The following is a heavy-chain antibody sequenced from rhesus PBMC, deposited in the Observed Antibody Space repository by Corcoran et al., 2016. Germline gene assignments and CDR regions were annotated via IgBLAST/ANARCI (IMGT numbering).Heavy chain of an antibody. CDR1: GLSISTTGTG. CDR2: IYWNDSK. Sequence: QVTLKESGPALVKPTQTLTLTCTFSGLSISTTGTGLGWIRQPPGTALEWLASIYWNDSKYYSTSLKSRLTISKDTSKTQVVLTMTNMDPVDTATYYCARVRYYFDYWGQGVLVTVSS. J-gene: IGHJ4*01. CDR3: ARVRYYFDY. V-gene: IGHV2-95*01.